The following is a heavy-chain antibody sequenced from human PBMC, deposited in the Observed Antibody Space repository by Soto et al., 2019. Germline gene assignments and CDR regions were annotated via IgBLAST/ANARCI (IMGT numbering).Heavy chain of an antibody. D-gene: IGHD3-3*01. Sequence: SGPTLVNPTQTLTLTCTFSGFSLSTSGMCVSWIRQPPGKALEWLALIDWDDDKYYSTSLKTRLTISKDTSKNQVVLTMTNMDPVYTATYYCFRIREGDFWSGYNYYGMDVWGKGTTVTVSS. CDR3: FRIREGDFWSGYNYYGMDV. V-gene: IGHV2-70*13. CDR2: IDWDDDK. J-gene: IGHJ6*04. CDR1: GFSLSTSGMC.